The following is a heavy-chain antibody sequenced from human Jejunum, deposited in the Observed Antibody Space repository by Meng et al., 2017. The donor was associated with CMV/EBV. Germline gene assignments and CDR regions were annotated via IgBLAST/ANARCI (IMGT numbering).Heavy chain of an antibody. CDR3: AKREASTVFGVAFDY. D-gene: IGHD3-3*01. CDR1: GFMFTNFA. Sequence: GFMFTNFAMNWVRQAPGKGLEWVSGLSASGGSTYYADSVKGRCTVSRDNSKNTLYLQINSLRAEDTAIYYCAKREASTVFGVAFDYWGQGTLVTVSS. CDR2: LSASGGST. V-gene: IGHV3-23*01. J-gene: IGHJ4*02.